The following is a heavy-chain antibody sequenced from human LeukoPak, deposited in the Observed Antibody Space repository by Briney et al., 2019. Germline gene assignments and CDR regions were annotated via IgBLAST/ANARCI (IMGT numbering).Heavy chain of an antibody. Sequence: SETLSLTCAVYGGSFSGYYWSWIRQPPGKGLEWIGEINRSGSTNYNPSLKSRVTISVDTSKNQFSLKLSSVTAADTAVYYCASVNYDFWSGYYRSPHYYGMDVWGQGTTVTVSS. CDR2: INRSGST. V-gene: IGHV4-34*01. CDR1: GGSFSGYY. J-gene: IGHJ6*02. CDR3: ASVNYDFWSGYYRSPHYYGMDV. D-gene: IGHD3-3*01.